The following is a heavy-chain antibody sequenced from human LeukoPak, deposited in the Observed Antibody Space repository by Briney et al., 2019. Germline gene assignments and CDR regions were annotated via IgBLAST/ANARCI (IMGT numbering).Heavy chain of an antibody. CDR3: AKDMGYQLLRDFDY. CDR2: ISWNSGSI. CDR1: GFTFSSYA. Sequence: PGGSLRLSCAASGFTFSSYAMSWVRQAPGKGLEWVSGISWNSGSIGYADSVKGRFTISRDNAKNSLYLQMNSLRAEDTALYYCAKDMGYQLLRDFDYWGQGTLVTVSS. V-gene: IGHV3-9*01. D-gene: IGHD2-2*01. J-gene: IGHJ4*02.